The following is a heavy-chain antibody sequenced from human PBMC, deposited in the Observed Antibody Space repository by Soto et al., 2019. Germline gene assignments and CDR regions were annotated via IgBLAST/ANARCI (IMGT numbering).Heavy chain of an antibody. CDR2: IRGSGGST. CDR3: AKAATTVTTGTGSRIDY. Sequence: EVQRLESGGGLVQPGGSLRLSCAASGFTFSSYAMSWVRLAPGEGLEWVSAIRGSGGSTYYADSVRGRFTISRDNSKNTLYLQMNSLRAEDSAVDYCAKAATTVTTGTGSRIDYWGQGTLVTVSS. D-gene: IGHD4-17*01. J-gene: IGHJ4*02. V-gene: IGHV3-23*01. CDR1: GFTFSSYA.